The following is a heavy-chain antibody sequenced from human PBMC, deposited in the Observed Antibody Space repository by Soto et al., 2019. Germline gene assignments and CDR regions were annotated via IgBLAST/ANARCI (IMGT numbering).Heavy chain of an antibody. CDR1: GLSFRNFG. CDR3: ARGLRGELSPGGIDQFDH. D-gene: IGHD3-10*01. J-gene: IGHJ4*01. CDR2: ISHDSRDK. Sequence: QVKLVESGGGVVQPGTSLRLSCAASGLSFRNFGIHWVRQAPGKGLQWLAVISHDSRDKRFADSMEGRIDISRDNARNALSLQMNSLRAEDTAVYYCARGLRGELSPGGIDQFDHWGHGTLVTVSS. V-gene: IGHV3-30*03.